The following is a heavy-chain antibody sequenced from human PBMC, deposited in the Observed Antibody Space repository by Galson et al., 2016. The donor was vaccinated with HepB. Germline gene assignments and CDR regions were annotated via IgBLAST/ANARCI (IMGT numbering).Heavy chain of an antibody. CDR2: TYYRSTWYN. CDR1: GDSVSSNSAA. J-gene: IGHJ4*02. V-gene: IGHV6-1*01. D-gene: IGHD6-19*01. Sequence: SGDSVSSNSAAWNWFRQSTSRGLEWLGRTYYRSTWYNDYRLSLKTRININADTSRNEVSLQLKSVPLEDTAVYYCARARSRGWSDAFDYWGQGTLVTVSS. CDR3: ARARSRGWSDAFDY.